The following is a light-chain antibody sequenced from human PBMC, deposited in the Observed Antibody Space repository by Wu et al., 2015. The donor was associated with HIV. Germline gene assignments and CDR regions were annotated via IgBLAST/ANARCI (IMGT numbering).Light chain of an antibody. Sequence: EIVMTLSPATLSVSPGERATLSCRASESVRNNLAWYQQKPGQAPRLLIYDASTRATGIPARFSGSGSGTEFTLTISSLQSEDFAAYYCQQYESWPPYSFGQGTKLEIK. CDR2: DAS. J-gene: IGKJ2*03. CDR1: ESVRNN. V-gene: IGKV3-15*01. CDR3: QQYESWPPYS.